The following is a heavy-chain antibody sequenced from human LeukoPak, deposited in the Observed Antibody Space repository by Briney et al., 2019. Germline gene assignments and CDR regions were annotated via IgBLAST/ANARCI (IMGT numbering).Heavy chain of an antibody. D-gene: IGHD3-10*01. CDR2: IIPILGIA. V-gene: IGHV1-69*04. Sequence: SVKVSCMAPGGTFSSYAISWVRQAPGQGLEWMGRIIPILGIANYAQKFQGRVTITADKSTSTAYMELSSLRSEDTAVYYCARSELGAFDIWGQGTMVTVSS. CDR1: GGTFSSYA. J-gene: IGHJ3*02. CDR3: ARSELGAFDI.